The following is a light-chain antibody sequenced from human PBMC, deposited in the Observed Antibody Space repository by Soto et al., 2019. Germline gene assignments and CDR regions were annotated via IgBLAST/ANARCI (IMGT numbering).Light chain of an antibody. CDR2: GAC. V-gene: IGKV3-20*01. CDR3: QQYGSSLLT. Sequence: EIVLTQSPGTLSLSPGERATLSCRASQSVSSSYLAWYQQKPGQAPRLIIYGACSRATGIPDRFSGSGSGTDFTLTISRLEPEDFAVYYCQQYGSSLLTFGGGTKVEIK. J-gene: IGKJ4*01. CDR1: QSVSSSY.